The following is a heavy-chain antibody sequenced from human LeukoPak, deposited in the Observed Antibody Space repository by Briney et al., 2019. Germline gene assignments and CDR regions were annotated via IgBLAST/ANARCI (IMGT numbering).Heavy chain of an antibody. CDR2: INHSGST. V-gene: IGHV4-34*01. Sequence: SETLSLTRAVYGGSFSGYYWSWIRQPPGKGLEWIGEINHSGSTNYSPSLKSRVTISVDTSKNQFSLKLSSVTAADTAVYYCASFPGIAAAGTLWFDPWGQGTLVTVSS. CDR3: ASFPGIAAAGTLWFDP. CDR1: GGSFSGYY. D-gene: IGHD6-13*01. J-gene: IGHJ5*02.